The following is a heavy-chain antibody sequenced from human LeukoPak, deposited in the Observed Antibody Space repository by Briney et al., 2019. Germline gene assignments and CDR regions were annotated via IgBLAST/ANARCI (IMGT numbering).Heavy chain of an antibody. CDR1: GFTSSSYS. Sequence: GVSLRLSCAASGFTSSSYSMNWVRQAPGKGLEWVSSISSSSSYIYYADPVKGRFPISTDNAKNPPYLQMNSLRTEDTAVYYCARVYGGNDYVGQGTLVTVPP. D-gene: IGHD4-23*01. V-gene: IGHV3-21*01. CDR3: ARVYGGNDY. J-gene: IGHJ4*02. CDR2: ISSSSSYI.